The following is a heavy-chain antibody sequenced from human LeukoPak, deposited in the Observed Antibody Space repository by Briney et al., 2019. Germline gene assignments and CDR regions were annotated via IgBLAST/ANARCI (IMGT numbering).Heavy chain of an antibody. D-gene: IGHD6-19*01. CDR1: GGSISSYY. Sequence: SETLSLTCTVSGGSISSYYWSWIRQSPGKGLEWIGFIYSSGNTNYSPSLRSRVTISVDTSKNQFSLKLTSVTAADTAVYYCARHEGQWLSAWDYWGQGTLVTASS. J-gene: IGHJ4*02. CDR2: IYSSGNT. CDR3: ARHEGQWLSAWDY. V-gene: IGHV4-59*08.